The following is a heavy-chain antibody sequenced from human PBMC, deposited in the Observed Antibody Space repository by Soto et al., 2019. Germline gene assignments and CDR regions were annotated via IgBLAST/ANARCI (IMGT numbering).Heavy chain of an antibody. Sequence: QITLKESGPTLVKPTQTLTLTCTFSGFSLSTSGVGVGWIRQPPGKALEWLALIYWDDDKRYSPSLKSRLTITKDTSRNQVVLTMTNMDPVDTATYYCAQSVAGAYYYYMDVWGKGTTVTVSS. J-gene: IGHJ6*03. V-gene: IGHV2-5*02. CDR3: AQSVAGAYYYYMDV. D-gene: IGHD6-19*01. CDR2: IYWDDDK. CDR1: GFSLSTSGVG.